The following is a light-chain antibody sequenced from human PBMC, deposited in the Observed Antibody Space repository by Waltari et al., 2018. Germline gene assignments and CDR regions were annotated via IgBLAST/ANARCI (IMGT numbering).Light chain of an antibody. CDR1: SNDVGIYNL. CDR2: EVN. V-gene: IGLV2-23*02. J-gene: IGLJ2*01. CDR3: CSYAGSSTYVV. Sequence: QSALTQPASVSGSPGQSITIPCTGTSNDVGIYNLVPWYQQHPGKAPKLMIYEVNKRPSGVSTRFSGSKSGNTASLTISGLQAEDEADYYCCSYAGSSTYVVFGGGTKLTVL.